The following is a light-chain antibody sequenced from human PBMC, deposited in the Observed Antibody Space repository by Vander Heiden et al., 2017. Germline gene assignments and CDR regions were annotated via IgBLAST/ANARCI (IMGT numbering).Light chain of an antibody. J-gene: IGKJ1*01. V-gene: IGKV3-15*01. Sequence: EIVMTQSPATLSVSPGERATLSCRASQSVSSNLAWYQQKPGQAPRLLIYGASTRANGIPDRFSGSGSGTEFTLTISSLQSEDFAVYYWQQDNNLHQFGQGTKVEIK. CDR2: GAS. CDR3: QQDNNLHQ. CDR1: QSVSSN.